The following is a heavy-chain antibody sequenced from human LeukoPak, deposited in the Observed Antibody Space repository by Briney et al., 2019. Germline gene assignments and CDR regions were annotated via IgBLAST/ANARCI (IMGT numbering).Heavy chain of an antibody. V-gene: IGHV1-69*05. CDR2: IIPIFDTA. CDR3: ARDMGDYYDSSGYYYRSRYFDY. J-gene: IGHJ4*02. CDR1: GGTFSNYA. Sequence: SVKVSCKASGGTFSNYAISWVRQAPGQGLEWMGRIIPIFDTANYAQKFQGRVTITTDESTSTAYMELSSLRSEDTAVYYCARDMGDYYDSSGYYYRSRYFDYWGQGTLVTVSS. D-gene: IGHD3-22*01.